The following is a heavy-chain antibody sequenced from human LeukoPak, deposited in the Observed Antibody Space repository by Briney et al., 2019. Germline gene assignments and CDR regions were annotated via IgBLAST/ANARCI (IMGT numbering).Heavy chain of an antibody. D-gene: IGHD5-12*01. V-gene: IGHV4-34*01. CDR2: INHSGST. CDR1: GGSFSGYY. Sequence: SETLSLTCAVYGGSFSGYYWSWLRQPPGKGLEWIGEINHSGSTNYNPSLKSRVTISVDTSKNQFSLKLGSVTAADTAVYYCARVRYSGYVDYWGQGTLVTVSS. CDR3: ARVRYSGYVDY. J-gene: IGHJ4*02.